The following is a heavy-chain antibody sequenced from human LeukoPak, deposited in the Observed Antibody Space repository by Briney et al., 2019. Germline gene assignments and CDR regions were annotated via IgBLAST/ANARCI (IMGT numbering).Heavy chain of an antibody. CDR2: IYHSGST. V-gene: IGHV4-4*02. Sequence: PSETLSLTCAVSGGSISSSNWWSWVRQPPGKGLEWIGEIYHSGSTNYNPSLKSRATISVDTSKNQFSLKLSSVTAADTAVYYCARVLAVTHADYFDYWGQGTLVTVSS. CDR1: GGSISSSNW. J-gene: IGHJ4*02. CDR3: ARVLAVTHADYFDY. D-gene: IGHD4-17*01.